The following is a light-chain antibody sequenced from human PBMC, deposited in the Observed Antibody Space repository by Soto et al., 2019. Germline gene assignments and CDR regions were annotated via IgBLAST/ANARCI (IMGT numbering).Light chain of an antibody. J-gene: IGKJ2*01. CDR1: QSVFHSSNKKDY. CDR2: WAS. V-gene: IGKV4-1*01. CDR3: QLYYSAPYT. Sequence: DIVMTQSPDSLAVSMGERATINCKSSQSVFHSSNKKDYLAWYQQEPEQPPKLLLYWASTRESGVPDRFGGSGSGTDFTLTITSLQAEDVAVYSCQLYYSAPYTFGQGTRLEIK.